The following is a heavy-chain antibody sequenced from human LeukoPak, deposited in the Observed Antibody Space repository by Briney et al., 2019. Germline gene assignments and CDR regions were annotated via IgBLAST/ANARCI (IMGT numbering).Heavy chain of an antibody. CDR1: GGSISSYY. Sequence: PSETLSLTCTVSGGSISSYYWSWIRQPPGKGLEWIGYIYYSGSTNYNPSLKSRVTISVDTSKNQFSLNLSSVTAADTAVYYCARQPVRIAVAGRNWFDPWGQGTLVTVSS. V-gene: IGHV4-59*08. D-gene: IGHD6-19*01. CDR2: IYYSGST. J-gene: IGHJ5*02. CDR3: ARQPVRIAVAGRNWFDP.